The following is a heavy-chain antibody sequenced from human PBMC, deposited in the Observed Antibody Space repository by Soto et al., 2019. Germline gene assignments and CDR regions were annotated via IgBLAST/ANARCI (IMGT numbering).Heavy chain of an antibody. Sequence: QVQLVQSGAEVKKPGASVKVSCKASGYTFTSYAIHWVRQAPGQRLAWMGWINAGNGNTKYSQKFQDRVTITRDTSASTAYVELSSRRSEDTVVYYCARDLGGWPDYWGQGTLVTVSS. J-gene: IGHJ4*02. CDR2: INAGNGNT. D-gene: IGHD6-19*01. CDR3: ARDLGGWPDY. V-gene: IGHV1-3*01. CDR1: GYTFTSYA.